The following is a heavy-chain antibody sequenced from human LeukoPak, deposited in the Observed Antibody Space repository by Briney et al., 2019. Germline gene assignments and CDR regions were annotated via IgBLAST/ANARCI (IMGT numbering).Heavy chain of an antibody. J-gene: IGHJ5*02. D-gene: IGHD5-18*01. CDR1: GYTFTSYY. CDR3: ARGFRAAMVSDWFDP. Sequence: GASVKVSCKASGYTFTSYYMHWVRQAPGQGLEWMGWINPNSGGTNYAQKFQGRVTMTRDTSISAAYMELSRLRSDDTAVYYCARGFRAAMVSDWFDPWGQGTLVTVSS. V-gene: IGHV1-2*02. CDR2: INPNSGGT.